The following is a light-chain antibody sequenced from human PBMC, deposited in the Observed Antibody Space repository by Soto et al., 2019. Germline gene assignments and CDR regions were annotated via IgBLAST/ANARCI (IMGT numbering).Light chain of an antibody. J-gene: IGKJ1*01. Sequence: DIQLTQSPSVLSASVGDTVTITCRASQALSNYLAWYQQKPGKAPDLLIYSASTLQSGVPSRFSGSGSGTEFSLSISSLQPDDFATYCCQQYNSYSRTFGQGTKVDIK. V-gene: IGKV1-9*01. CDR2: SAS. CDR3: QQYNSYSRT. CDR1: QALSNY.